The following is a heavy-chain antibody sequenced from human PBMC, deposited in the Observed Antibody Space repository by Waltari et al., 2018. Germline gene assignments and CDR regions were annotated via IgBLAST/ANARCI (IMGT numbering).Heavy chain of an antibody. CDR2: IIPIFGTA. CDR3: ARGYYYGSGSYLAYYYYYGMDV. CDR1: GGTFSSYA. Sequence: QVQLVQSGAEVKKPGSSVKVSCKASGGTFSSYAISWVRQAPGHGLEWMGGIIPIFGTANYAQKFQGRVTITTDESTSTAYMELSSLRSEDMAVYYCARGYYYGSGSYLAYYYYYGMDVWGQGTTVTVSS. D-gene: IGHD3-10*01. V-gene: IGHV1-69*05. J-gene: IGHJ6*02.